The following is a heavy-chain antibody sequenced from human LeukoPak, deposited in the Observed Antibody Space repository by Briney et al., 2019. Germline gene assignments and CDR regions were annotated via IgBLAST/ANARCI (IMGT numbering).Heavy chain of an antibody. Sequence: SETLSLTCTVSGGSISSSSAYWGWIRQPPGKGLEWIGSIYYSKNTYYNPSLKSRVTISADTSKNQFSLKLSSVTAADTAVYYCARSTYYYGSGRSYGMDVWGQGTTVTVSS. CDR3: ARSTYYYGSGRSYGMDV. D-gene: IGHD3-10*01. CDR1: GGSISSSSAY. CDR2: IYYSKNT. V-gene: IGHV4-39*07. J-gene: IGHJ6*02.